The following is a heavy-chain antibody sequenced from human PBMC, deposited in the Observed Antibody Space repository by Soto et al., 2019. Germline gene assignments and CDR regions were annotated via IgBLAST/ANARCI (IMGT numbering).Heavy chain of an antibody. CDR1: GGTFSNYA. V-gene: IGHV1-69*01. CDR2: IMPIFGTA. CDR3: ARARGSVIYALPEAFNI. Sequence: QVKLVQSGAEVKKPGSSVKVSCKTSGGTFSNYALSWVRQAPGQGLEWMGAIMPIFGTANYAQKFQGRVTITADESTSTAYMELNSLRSEDTAIYYCARARGSVIYALPEAFNIWGQGTLVTVSS. D-gene: IGHD2-8*02. J-gene: IGHJ3*02.